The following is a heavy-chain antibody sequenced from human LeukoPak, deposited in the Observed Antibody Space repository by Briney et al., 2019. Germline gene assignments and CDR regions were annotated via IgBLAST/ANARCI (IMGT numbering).Heavy chain of an antibody. J-gene: IGHJ4*02. CDR1: GFTFSTYS. CDR2: ISSSGNTI. Sequence: GGSLRLSCAASGFTFSTYSMNWVRQAPGKGLEWVSYISSSGNTIYYADSVKGRFTISRDNAKNSLYLQMNSLRAEDTAVYYCATITSYSGRDRGFDYWGQGNLVTVSS. CDR3: ATITSYSGRDRGFDY. V-gene: IGHV3-48*04. D-gene: IGHD1-26*01.